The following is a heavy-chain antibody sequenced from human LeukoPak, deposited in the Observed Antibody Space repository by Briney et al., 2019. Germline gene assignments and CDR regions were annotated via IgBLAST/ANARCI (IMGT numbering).Heavy chain of an antibody. CDR3: ARDKLINMIVPLQGGVDS. D-gene: IGHD3-22*01. Sequence: ASVKVSCKASGYTFTGYYMHWVRQAPGQGLEWMGWINPNSGGTNYAQKFQGRVTMTRDTSISTAYMELSRLRSDDTAVYYCARDKLINMIVPLQGGVDSGGGGPRVTV. CDR2: INPNSGGT. J-gene: IGHJ4*02. CDR1: GYTFTGYY. V-gene: IGHV1-2*02.